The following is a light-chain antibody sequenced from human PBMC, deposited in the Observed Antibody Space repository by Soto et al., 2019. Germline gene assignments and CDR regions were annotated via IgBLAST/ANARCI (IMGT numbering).Light chain of an antibody. CDR3: QQYVSSPWA. CDR2: AAS. CDR1: QSVFGN. V-gene: IGKV3D-15*02. Sequence: ELLLTQSPVTLSVSPGETATLSCRASQSVFGNLAWYQQKPGQAPRLLVFAASARAAGIPARFSGGGSGTEYTLTISRLEPEDFAVYYCQQYVSSPWAFGQGTKVEI. J-gene: IGKJ1*01.